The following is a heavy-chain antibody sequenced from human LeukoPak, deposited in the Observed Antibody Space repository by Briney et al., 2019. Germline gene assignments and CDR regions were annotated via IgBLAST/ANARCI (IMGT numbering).Heavy chain of an antibody. J-gene: IGHJ5*02. CDR3: ARRTGIAAAGRRGNWFDP. CDR1: GYTFTSYG. V-gene: IGHV1-69*06. Sequence: SVKVSCKASGYTFTSYGISWVRQAPGQGLEWMGGIIPIFGTANYAQKFQGRVTITGDKSTSTAYMKLSSLRSEDTAVYYCARRTGIAAAGRRGNWFDPWGQGTLVTVSS. CDR2: IIPIFGTA. D-gene: IGHD6-13*01.